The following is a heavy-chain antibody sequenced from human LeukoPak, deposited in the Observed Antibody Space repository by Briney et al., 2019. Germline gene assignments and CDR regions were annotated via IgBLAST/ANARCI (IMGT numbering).Heavy chain of an antibody. CDR2: ISYDGSNK. V-gene: IGHV3-30-3*01. CDR1: GFTFSSYA. D-gene: IGHD1-7*01. CDR3: AREITAGTTRGPYYYGMDV. Sequence: PGGSLRLSCAASGFTFSSYAMHWVRQAPGKGLEWVAVISYDGSNKYYADSVKGRFTISRDNSKNTLYLQMNSLRAEDTAVYYCAREITAGTTRGPYYYGMDVWGQGTTVTVSS. J-gene: IGHJ6*02.